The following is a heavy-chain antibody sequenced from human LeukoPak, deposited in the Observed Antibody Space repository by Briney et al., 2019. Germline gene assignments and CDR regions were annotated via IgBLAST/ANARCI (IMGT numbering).Heavy chain of an antibody. Sequence: GESLKISCKDSGHTFTHYWIAWVRQMPGKGLEWMGMIYPGDYSNRYRPPFEGQVTISADTSISTAYLQWSSLQAADTAMYYCARQVGATGPFDLWGQGTLVTVSS. CDR3: ARQVGATGPFDL. CDR1: GHTFTHYW. J-gene: IGHJ4*02. D-gene: IGHD1-26*01. V-gene: IGHV5-51*01. CDR2: IYPGDYSN.